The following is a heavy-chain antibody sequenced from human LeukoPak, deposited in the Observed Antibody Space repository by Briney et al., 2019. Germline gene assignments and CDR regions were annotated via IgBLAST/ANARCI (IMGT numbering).Heavy chain of an antibody. CDR2: ISASGAVP. V-gene: IGHV3-11*04. J-gene: IGHJ4*02. D-gene: IGHD3-22*01. Sequence: KAGGSLRLSCAASGFRFDSFYKGWIRQAPGKGLDYIALISASGAVPYYAESVRGRFTISRDNAKSSVSLQMNSLSADDTAIYYCARSLIVASEDYWGQGTQVTVSS. CDR3: ARSLIVASEDY. CDR1: GFRFDSFY.